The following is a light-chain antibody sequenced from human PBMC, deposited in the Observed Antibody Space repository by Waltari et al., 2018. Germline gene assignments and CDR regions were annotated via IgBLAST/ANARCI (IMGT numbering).Light chain of an antibody. CDR1: QDINNY. J-gene: IGKJ2*01. CDR3: QKYHSAPYT. V-gene: IGKV1-27*01. Sequence: DIQMTQSPSSLSASVGDRVTITSRASQDINNYVAWYQQKPGKAPVLLIFGASTLHSGVSSRFSGSGSATHFTLTISSLQPDDVATYYCQKYHSAPYTFGQGTKLEI. CDR2: GAS.